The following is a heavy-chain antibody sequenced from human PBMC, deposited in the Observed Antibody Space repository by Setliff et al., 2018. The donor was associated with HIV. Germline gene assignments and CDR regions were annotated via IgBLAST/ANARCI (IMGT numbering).Heavy chain of an antibody. J-gene: IGHJ6*02. CDR2: ITQGGDSA. D-gene: IGHD3-10*01. Sequence: QTGGSLRLSCATSGFTFSSHVMGWVRQAPGKGLEWVSVITQGGDSAYYADSVQGRFTISKDHSKNTLYLQMNSLRAEDTAVYYCAKDREYGSGRTDYYYYYGMDVWGQGTTVTVSS. CDR1: GFTFSSHV. CDR3: AKDREYGSGRTDYYYYYGMDV. V-gene: IGHV3-23*01.